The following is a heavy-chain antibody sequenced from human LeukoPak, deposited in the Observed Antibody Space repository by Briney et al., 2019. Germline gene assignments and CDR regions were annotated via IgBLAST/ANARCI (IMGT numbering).Heavy chain of an antibody. Sequence: GGSLRLSCAASGFIFSDYYMSWIRQDPGKGLEWVSYISTTSSIMFYADSVKGRFTISRDNAKNSLYLQMNSLRAEDTAVYYCARDFSGSLDREYFDYWGQGTLVTVSS. D-gene: IGHD6-19*01. CDR1: GFIFSDYY. J-gene: IGHJ4*02. V-gene: IGHV3-11*01. CDR2: ISTTSSIM. CDR3: ARDFSGSLDREYFDY.